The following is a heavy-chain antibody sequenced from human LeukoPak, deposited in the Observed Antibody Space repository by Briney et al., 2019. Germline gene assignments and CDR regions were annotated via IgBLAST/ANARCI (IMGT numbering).Heavy chain of an antibody. CDR1: GHSINSAYF. D-gene: IGHD2/OR15-2a*01. CDR2: IYHSGSS. Sequence: SETLSLICTVSGHSINSAYFWGWIRQPPGKGLEWIGNIYHSGSSHYNPSLKSRVTMSIDTSKNQFSLKLTSVTAADTAVYYCARVPPDPFYYYYYYMDVWGKGTTVTVSS. J-gene: IGHJ6*03. V-gene: IGHV4-38-2*02. CDR3: ARVPPDPFYYYYYYMDV.